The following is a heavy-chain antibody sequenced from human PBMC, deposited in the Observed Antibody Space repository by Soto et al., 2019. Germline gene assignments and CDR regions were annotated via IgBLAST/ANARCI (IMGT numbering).Heavy chain of an antibody. J-gene: IGHJ4*02. V-gene: IGHV1-46*01. D-gene: IGHD4-17*01. Sequence: GASVKVSCKPSGVTFATSHIHWVRQAPGQGLEWMGLVNLNDGNTIYAQKFQDRVTMTRDTPTGTVYMELTTLTYDDSAVYYCAPEPHHDYRLDNWGQGTPVTVSS. CDR2: VNLNDGNT. CDR3: APEPHHDYRLDN. CDR1: GVTFATSH.